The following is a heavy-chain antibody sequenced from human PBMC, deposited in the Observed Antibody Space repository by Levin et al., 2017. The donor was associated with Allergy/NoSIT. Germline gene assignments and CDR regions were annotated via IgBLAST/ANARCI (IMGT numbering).Heavy chain of an antibody. D-gene: IGHD3-9*01. J-gene: IGHJ4*02. Sequence: GGSLRLSCAASGFTFSDFYMSWIRQAPGKGLEWVSYINSGSNTIYYADSVLGRFTISRDNAKNSLYLQMNSLRAEDTAVYYCARYRILTGYYYFDNWGQGTLVTVSS. CDR3: ARYRILTGYYYFDN. V-gene: IGHV3-11*01. CDR2: INSGSNTI. CDR1: GFTFSDFY.